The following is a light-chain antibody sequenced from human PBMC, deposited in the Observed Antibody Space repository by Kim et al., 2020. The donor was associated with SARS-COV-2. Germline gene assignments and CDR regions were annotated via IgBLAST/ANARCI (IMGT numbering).Light chain of an antibody. CDR2: GAS. V-gene: IGKV3-15*01. J-gene: IGKJ1*01. CDR1: HNVGTN. CDR3: QSWT. Sequence: PATLSVSPGERATLYCRATHNVGTNLAWYQQKPGQPPRLLIYGASTRATGIPARYSGSGSGTEFTLTINSLQSEDSAVYFCQSWTFGQGTKVDIK.